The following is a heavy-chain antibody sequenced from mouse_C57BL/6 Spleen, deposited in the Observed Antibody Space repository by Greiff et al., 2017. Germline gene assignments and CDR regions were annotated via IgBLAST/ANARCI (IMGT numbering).Heavy chain of an antibody. CDR1: GYTFTDYN. CDR2: INPNNGGT. Sequence: VHVKQSGPELVKPGASVKMSCKASGYTFTDYNMHWVKQSHGKSLEWIGYINPNNGGTSYNQKFKGKATLTVNKSSSTAYMELRSLTSEDSAVYYCAREGYYKEYAMDYWGQGTSVTVSS. CDR3: AREGYYKEYAMDY. V-gene: IGHV1-22*01. D-gene: IGHD2-12*01. J-gene: IGHJ4*01.